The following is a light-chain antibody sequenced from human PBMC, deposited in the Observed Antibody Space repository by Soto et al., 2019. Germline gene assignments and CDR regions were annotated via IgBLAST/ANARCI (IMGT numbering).Light chain of an antibody. CDR3: HQRNK. J-gene: IGKJ5*01. CDR2: DTS. V-gene: IGKV3-11*01. Sequence: VLTQSPAPLSLSPGERSTLSCRASQFLSSYLAWYQQIPGQPPRLLIYDTSNRVTGIPARFSGSRSGTDSTLTISSLEPEDFAVYFCHQRNKFGQGTRLEI. CDR1: QFLSSY.